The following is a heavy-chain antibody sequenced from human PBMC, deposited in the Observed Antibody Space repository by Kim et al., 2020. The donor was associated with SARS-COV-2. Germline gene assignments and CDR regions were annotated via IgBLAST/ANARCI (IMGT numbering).Heavy chain of an antibody. Sequence: SVKVSCKASGGTFSSYAISWVRQAPGQGLEWMGGIIPIFGTANYAQKFQGRVTITADESTSTAYMELSSLRSEDTAVYYCARDQEGGSYFDYWGQGTLVTVSS. D-gene: IGHD1-26*01. CDR2: IIPIFGTA. CDR1: GGTFSSYA. J-gene: IGHJ4*02. CDR3: ARDQEGGSYFDY. V-gene: IGHV1-69*13.